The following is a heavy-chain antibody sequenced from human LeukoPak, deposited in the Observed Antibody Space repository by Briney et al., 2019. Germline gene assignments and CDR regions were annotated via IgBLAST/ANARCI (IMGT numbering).Heavy chain of an antibody. CDR1: GYTFTNYY. D-gene: IGHD3-10*01. V-gene: IGHV1-46*01. CDR3: ARDGDSGSPPYDY. J-gene: IGHJ4*02. CDR2: INPGGGNT. Sequence: ASVKVSCKASGYTFTNYYMHWVRQAPGQGLEWMGLINPGGGNTNYAQKLQGRVTMTTDTSTSTAYMELRSLRSDDTAVYYCARDGDSGSPPYDYWGQGTLVTVSS.